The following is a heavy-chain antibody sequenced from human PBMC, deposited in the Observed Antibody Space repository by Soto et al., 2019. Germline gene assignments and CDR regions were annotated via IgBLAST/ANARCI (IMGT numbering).Heavy chain of an antibody. Sequence: QVQLVQSGAEVKKPGSSVKVSCKSSGGTFDSYVISWLRQAPGQGLEWMGGITPIFGTPNYAQKFRGRVTISRAESTSTAYLELSSLTSDDAAVYYCARVHSSVIFYFVDPWGQGTLVTVSS. CDR3: ARVHSSVIFYFVDP. J-gene: IGHJ5*02. D-gene: IGHD3-3*02. V-gene: IGHV1-69*01. CDR1: GGTFDSYV. CDR2: ITPIFGTP.